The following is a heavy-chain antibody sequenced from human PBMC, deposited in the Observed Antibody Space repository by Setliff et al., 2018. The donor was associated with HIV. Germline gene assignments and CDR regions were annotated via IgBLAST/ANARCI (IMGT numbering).Heavy chain of an antibody. CDR2: IYTSGTT. J-gene: IGHJ3*02. V-gene: IGHV4-4*07. CDR1: GGSVSGYS. Sequence: KTSETLSLTCSVSGGSVSGYSWSWIRQPAGKGLEWIGRIYTSGTTNYNPSLKSRDTMSVDTSKNQCSLKLSSVTAADTAVYYCARAGSMVRVVIISAIDIWGQGTMVTVSS. CDR3: ARAGSMVRVVIISAIDI. D-gene: IGHD3-10*01.